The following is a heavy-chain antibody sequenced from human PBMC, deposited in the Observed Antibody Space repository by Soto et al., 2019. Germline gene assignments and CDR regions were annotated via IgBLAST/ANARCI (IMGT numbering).Heavy chain of an antibody. D-gene: IGHD3-10*01. CDR2: ISYDGRNK. J-gene: IGHJ3*02. Sequence: QVQLVESGGGVVQPGRSLRLACAVSGFTSSSYGMHWVRKAPGKGLEWVTVISYDGRNKYYGDSVKGRFTISRDNSKNTVYLQMNSLRAEDTAVYYCAKGRAFSETWPHDAFDIWGQGTMVTVSS. CDR3: AKGRAFSETWPHDAFDI. CDR1: GFTSSSYG. V-gene: IGHV3-30*18.